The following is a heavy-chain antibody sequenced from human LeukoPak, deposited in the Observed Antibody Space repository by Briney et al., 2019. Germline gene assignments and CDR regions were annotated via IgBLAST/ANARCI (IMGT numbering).Heavy chain of an antibody. V-gene: IGHV3-23*01. CDR3: AKRGVVIRVILVGFHKEAYYFDS. CDR2: ISDSGGRT. J-gene: IGHJ4*02. D-gene: IGHD3-22*01. CDR1: GITLSNYV. Sequence: GGSLRLSCAVSGITLSNYVMSWVRQAPGKGLEWVAGISDSGGRTNYADSVKGRFTISRDNPKNTLYLQRNSLRAEDTAVDFCAKRGVVIRVILVGFHKEAYYFDSWGQGALVTVSS.